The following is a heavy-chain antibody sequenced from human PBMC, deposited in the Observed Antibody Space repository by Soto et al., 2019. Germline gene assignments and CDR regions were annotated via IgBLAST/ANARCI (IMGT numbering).Heavy chain of an antibody. Sequence: PSETLSLTCAFYVVSFSGYYWSCIRHPPGKWLEWIGEINHSGSTNYNPSLKSRVTISVDTSKNQFSLKLSSVTAADTAVYYCARGIRRWLQLGLYYYYGMQVWGQGTTVNVS. CDR2: INHSGST. CDR3: ARGIRRWLQLGLYYYYGMQV. D-gene: IGHD1-1*01. V-gene: IGHV4-34*01. CDR1: VVSFSGYY. J-gene: IGHJ6*01.